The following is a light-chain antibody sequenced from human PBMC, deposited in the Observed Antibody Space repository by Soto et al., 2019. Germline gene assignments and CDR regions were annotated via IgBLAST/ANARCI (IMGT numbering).Light chain of an antibody. CDR1: SSDVGGYNS. V-gene: IGLV2-8*01. J-gene: IGLJ1*01. CDR2: EVN. CDR3: SSYAGSDNYV. Sequence: QSVLTQPPSASGSPGQSVAISCTGTSSDVGGYNSVSWYQIHSGKAPKLIIYEVNKRPSDVPDRFSASKSGNTASLTVSGLQTEDEADYYCSSYAGSDNYVFGVGTKLTVL.